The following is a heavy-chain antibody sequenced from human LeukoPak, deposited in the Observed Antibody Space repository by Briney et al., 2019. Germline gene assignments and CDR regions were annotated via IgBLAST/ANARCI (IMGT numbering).Heavy chain of an antibody. CDR2: IYHSGST. CDR3: ARGDHYDFWSGYYFDY. D-gene: IGHD3-3*01. V-gene: IGHV4-38-2*02. CDR1: GYSISSGYY. J-gene: IGHJ4*02. Sequence: SETLSLTCTVSGYSISSGYYWGWIRQPPGKGLEWIGSIYHSGSTYYNPSLKSRVTISVDTSKNQFSLKLSSVTAADTAVYYCARGDHYDFWSGYYFDYWGQGTLVTVSS.